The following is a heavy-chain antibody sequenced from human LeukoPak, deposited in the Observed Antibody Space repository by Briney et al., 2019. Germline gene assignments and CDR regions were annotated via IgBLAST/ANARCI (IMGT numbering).Heavy chain of an antibody. CDR2: IYSSGTT. CDR3: ARVTMIVGVLFDY. V-gene: IGHV4-39*07. D-gene: IGHD3-22*01. J-gene: IGHJ4*02. CDR1: GGSISSSSYY. Sequence: SETLSLTCTVSGGSISSSSYYWGWIRQPPGKGLEWIGSIYSSGTTYYNPSLKSRVTISVDTSKNQFSLKLSSVTAADTAVYYCARVTMIVGVLFDYWGQGTLVTVSS.